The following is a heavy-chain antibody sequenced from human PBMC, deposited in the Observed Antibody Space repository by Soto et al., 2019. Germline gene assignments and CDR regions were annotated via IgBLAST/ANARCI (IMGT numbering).Heavy chain of an antibody. J-gene: IGHJ5*02. V-gene: IGHV1-2*04. D-gene: IGHD3-22*01. CDR2: INPNTGAT. CDR3: ARELNYYDSTGYSVMWFDP. Sequence: ASVKVSCKASGYTFTGYYIHWVLQAPGQGLEWMGWINPNTGATNYAQKFHDWVTMTTDTSISTAYMDLTRLKSDDTAVYYCARELNYYDSTGYSVMWFDPWGQGTLVTVSS. CDR1: GYTFTGYY.